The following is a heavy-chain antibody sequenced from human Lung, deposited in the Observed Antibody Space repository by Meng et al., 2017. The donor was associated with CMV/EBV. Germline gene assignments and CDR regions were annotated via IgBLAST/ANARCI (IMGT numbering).Heavy chain of an antibody. CDR3: ARGGNFDP. CDR2: ISTNTGTP. V-gene: IGHV7-4-1*02. J-gene: IGHJ5*02. CDR1: GYTFSTYT. D-gene: IGHD2/OR15-2a*01. Sequence: QVQLVKSGSELKKPGASGKVSCKASGYTFSTYTKNWVRQAHGRGLEWMGWISTNTGTPTYTQGFTGRFVFSLDTSVSTAYLQISSLKAEDTAVYYCARGGNFDPWGQGTLVTVSS.